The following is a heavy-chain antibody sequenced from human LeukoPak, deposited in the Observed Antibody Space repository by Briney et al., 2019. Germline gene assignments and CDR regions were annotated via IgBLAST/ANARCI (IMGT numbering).Heavy chain of an antibody. D-gene: IGHD6-13*01. CDR2: INPSGGST. V-gene: IGHV1-46*01. Sequence: ASVKVSCKASGYTFTSYYMHWVRQAPGQGLEWMGIINPSGGSTSYAQKFQGRVTITADKSTSTAYMELSSLRSEDTAVYYCARERWRIAAAGRFDYWGQGTLVTVSS. CDR3: ARERWRIAAAGRFDY. J-gene: IGHJ4*02. CDR1: GYTFTSYY.